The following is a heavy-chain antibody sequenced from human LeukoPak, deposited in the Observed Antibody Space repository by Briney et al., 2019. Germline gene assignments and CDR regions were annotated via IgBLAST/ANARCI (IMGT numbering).Heavy chain of an antibody. J-gene: IGHJ4*02. CDR2: MTSPGNYI. D-gene: IGHD4-17*01. Sequence: GGSLRLSCAASGFTLSTYWMHWVRQAPGKGLEWVSSMTSPGNYILYTDSVKGRFTISRDNFRNTLYLQMNSLRVEDTAIYYCAKTTGDFGLTIDYWGRGTLVTVSS. CDR1: GFTLSTYW. V-gene: IGHV3-21*04. CDR3: AKTTGDFGLTIDY.